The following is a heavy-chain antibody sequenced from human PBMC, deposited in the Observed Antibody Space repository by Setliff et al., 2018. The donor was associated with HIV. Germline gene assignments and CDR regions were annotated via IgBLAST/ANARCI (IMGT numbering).Heavy chain of an antibody. CDR1: GYTFTGYY. D-gene: IGHD1-26*01. J-gene: IGHJ3*02. CDR2: INPKGGGT. Sequence: ASVKVSCKASGYTFTGYYMHWVRQAPGQGLEWMGRINPKGGGTKYAQKFQGRVTMTRDTSIITAYMELSRLISDDTAVYYCARGTRVGANEAFDIWGQGTKVTVSS. CDR3: ARGTRVGANEAFDI. V-gene: IGHV1-2*06.